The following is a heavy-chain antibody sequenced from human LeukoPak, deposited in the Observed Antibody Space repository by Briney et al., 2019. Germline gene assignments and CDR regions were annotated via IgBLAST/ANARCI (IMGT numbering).Heavy chain of an antibody. D-gene: IGHD2-2*01. V-gene: IGHV5-10-1*01. J-gene: IGHJ5*02. Sequence: GESLRISCKGSGYSFTSYWISWVRQMPGKGLEWMGRIDPSDSYTNYSPSFQGHVTISADKSISTAHLQWSSLKASDTAMYYCARLMGPEYCSSTSCWFDPWGQGTLVTVSS. CDR3: ARLMGPEYCSSTSCWFDP. CDR2: IDPSDSYT. CDR1: GYSFTSYW.